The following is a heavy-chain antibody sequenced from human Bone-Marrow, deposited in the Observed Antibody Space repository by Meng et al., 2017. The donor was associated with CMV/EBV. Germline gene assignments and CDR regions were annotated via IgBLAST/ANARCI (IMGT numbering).Heavy chain of an antibody. D-gene: IGHD6-6*01. CDR1: GFTFSSYW. V-gene: IGHV4-34*01. CDR2: INHSGST. J-gene: IGHJ4*02. CDR3: ARGVRESSIAARQRGLYFDY. Sequence: GSLRLSCAASGFTFSSYWMSWVRQAPGKGLEWIGEINHSGSTNYNPSLKSRVTISVDTSKNQFSLKLSSVTAADTAVYYCARGVRESSIAARQRGLYFDYWGQGTLVTVSS.